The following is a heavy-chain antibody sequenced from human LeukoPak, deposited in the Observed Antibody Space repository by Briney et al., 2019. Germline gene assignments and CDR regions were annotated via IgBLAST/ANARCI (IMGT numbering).Heavy chain of an antibody. D-gene: IGHD1-14*01. V-gene: IGHV3-7*03. CDR1: GFTVSSNY. CDR3: ARDLPGLD. J-gene: IGHJ4*02. CDR2: IKQDGSEK. Sequence: GGSLRLSCAASGFTVSSNYMSWVRQAPGKGLEWVANIKQDGSEKYYVDSVKGRFTISRDNAKNSLYLQMNSLRAEDTAVYYCARDLPGLDWGQGTLVTVSS.